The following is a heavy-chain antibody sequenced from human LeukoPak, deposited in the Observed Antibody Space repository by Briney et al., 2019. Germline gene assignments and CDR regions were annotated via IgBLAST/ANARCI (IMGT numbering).Heavy chain of an antibody. Sequence: SETLSLTCAVYGGSFSGYYWSWIRQPPGKGLEWIGEINHSGSTNYNPSLKSRVTISVDTSKNQFSLKLSSVTAADTAVYYCARCRGNCKDWGQGTLVTVSS. D-gene: IGHD2-15*01. V-gene: IGHV4-34*01. J-gene: IGHJ4*02. CDR2: INHSGST. CDR1: GGSFSGYY. CDR3: ARCRGNCKD.